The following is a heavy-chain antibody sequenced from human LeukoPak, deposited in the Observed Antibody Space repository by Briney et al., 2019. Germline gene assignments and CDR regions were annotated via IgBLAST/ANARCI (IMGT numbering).Heavy chain of an antibody. J-gene: IGHJ6*03. CDR1: GGTFSSYA. CDR3: ARVGHYYYYMDV. CDR2: MNPNSGNT. V-gene: IGHV1-8*03. Sequence: ASVKVSCKASGGTFSSYAISWVRQAPGQGLEWMGWMNPNSGNTGYAQKFQGRVTITRNTSISTAYMELSSLRSEDTAVYYCARVGHYYYYMDVWGKGTTVTVSS.